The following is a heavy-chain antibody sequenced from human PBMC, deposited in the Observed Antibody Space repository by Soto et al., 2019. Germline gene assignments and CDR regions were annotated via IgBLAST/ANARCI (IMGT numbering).Heavy chain of an antibody. J-gene: IGHJ4*02. D-gene: IGHD2-15*01. CDR3: ARGVAPYYFDY. V-gene: IGHV1-3*05. CDR1: GYTFTSYA. CDR2: INAGNGNT. Sequence: QGQLVQSGAEEKKPGASVKVSCKASGYTFTSYAMHWVRQAPGQRLEWMGWINAGNGNTKYSQKFQGRVTITRDTSASAAYMELSSLRSEDTAVYYCARGVAPYYFDYWGQGTLVTVSS.